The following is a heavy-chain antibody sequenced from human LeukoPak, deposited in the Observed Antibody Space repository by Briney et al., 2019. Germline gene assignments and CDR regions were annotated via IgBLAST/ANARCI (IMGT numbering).Heavy chain of an antibody. V-gene: IGHV4-31*03. D-gene: IGHD2-21*02. CDR3: ARDAYCGGDCYAFDI. Sequence: SETLSLTCTVSGGSISSGGYYWSWIRQHPGKGLEWIGYIYYSGSTYYNPSPKSRVTISVDTSKNQFSLKLSSVTAADTAVYYCARDAYCGGDCYAFDIWGQGTMVTVSS. J-gene: IGHJ3*02. CDR2: IYYSGST. CDR1: GGSISSGGYY.